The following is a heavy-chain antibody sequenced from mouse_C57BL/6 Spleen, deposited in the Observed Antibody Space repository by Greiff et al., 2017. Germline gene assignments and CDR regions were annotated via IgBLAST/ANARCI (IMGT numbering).Heavy chain of an antibody. CDR2: IYPGSGNT. J-gene: IGHJ4*01. CDR1: GYTFTDYY. D-gene: IGHD3-2*02. Sequence: VQVVESGAELVRPGASVKLSCKASGYTFTDYYINWVKQRPGQGLEWIARIYPGSGNTYYNEKFKGKATLTAEKSSSTAYMQLSSLTSEDSAVYFCARWSSGTRAMDYWGQGTSVTVSS. V-gene: IGHV1-76*01. CDR3: ARWSSGTRAMDY.